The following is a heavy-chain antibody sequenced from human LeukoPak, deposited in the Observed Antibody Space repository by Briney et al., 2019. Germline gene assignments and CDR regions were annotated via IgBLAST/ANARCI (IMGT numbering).Heavy chain of an antibody. V-gene: IGHV3-30*03. D-gene: IGHD3-22*01. CDR3: ARQYDSSGYSAFDI. CDR2: ISYDGSNK. CDR1: GFTFSSYG. J-gene: IGHJ3*02. Sequence: GGSLRLSCAASGFTFSSYGMHWVRQAPGKGLEWGAVISYDGSNKFYADSVKGRFTISRDNSMNTLYLQMNSLRAEDTAVYYCARQYDSSGYSAFDIWGQGTMVTVSS.